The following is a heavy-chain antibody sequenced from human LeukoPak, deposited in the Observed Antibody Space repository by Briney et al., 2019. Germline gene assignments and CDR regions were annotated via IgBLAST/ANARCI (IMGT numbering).Heavy chain of an antibody. J-gene: IGHJ4*02. D-gene: IGHD6-13*01. Sequence: SQTLSLTCAISGDSVSSNSAAWSWTRQSPSRGLEWLGRTYYRSKWYYDYAVSVQSRITINPDTSKNQFSLHLTSVTPEDTAVYYCARGSYNSKWNWGQGTLVIVSS. CDR2: TYYRSKWYY. CDR3: ARGSYNSKWN. CDR1: GDSVSSNSAA. V-gene: IGHV6-1*01.